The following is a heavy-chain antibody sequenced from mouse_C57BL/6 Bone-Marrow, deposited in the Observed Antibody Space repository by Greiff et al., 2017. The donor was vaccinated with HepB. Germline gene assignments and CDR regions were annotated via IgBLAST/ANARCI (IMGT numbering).Heavy chain of an antibody. V-gene: IGHV3-6*01. CDR1: GYSITSGYY. CDR2: ISYDGSN. D-gene: IGHD2-12*01. Sequence: EVKLMESGPGLVKPSQSLSLTCSVTGYSITSGYYWNWIRQFPGNKLEWMGYISYDGSNNYNPSLKNRISITRDTSKNQFFLKLNSVTTEDTATYYCARDAYYRGYYAMDYWGQGTSVTVSS. CDR3: ARDAYYRGYYAMDY. J-gene: IGHJ4*01.